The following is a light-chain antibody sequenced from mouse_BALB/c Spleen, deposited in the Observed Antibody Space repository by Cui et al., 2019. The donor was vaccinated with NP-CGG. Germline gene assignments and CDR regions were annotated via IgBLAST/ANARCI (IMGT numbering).Light chain of an antibody. CDR2: GTN. CDR3: ALWYSNHWV. CDR1: TGAVTTSNY. V-gene: IGLV1*01. Sequence: QAGVTQESALTTSPGETVTLTCRSSTGAVTTSNYANWVQEKPDHLFTGLIGGTNNRAPGVPARFSGSLIGDKAVLTITGAQTEDEAIYFCALWYSNHWVFGGGTKLTVL. J-gene: IGLJ1*01.